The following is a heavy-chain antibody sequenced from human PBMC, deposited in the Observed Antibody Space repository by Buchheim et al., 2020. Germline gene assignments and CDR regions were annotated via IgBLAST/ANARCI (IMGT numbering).Heavy chain of an antibody. D-gene: IGHD6-13*01. V-gene: IGHV3-74*01. CDR3: ARGQGLGIAARRVGYFDL. Sequence: EVQLVESGGGLVQPGGSLRLSCAASGFTFSSYWMHWVRQAPGKGLVWVSRINSDGSSTSYADSVKGRFTISRDNAKNTLYLQMNSLRAEDTAVYYCARGQGLGIAARRVGYFDLWGRGTL. CDR1: GFTFSSYW. CDR2: INSDGSST. J-gene: IGHJ2*01.